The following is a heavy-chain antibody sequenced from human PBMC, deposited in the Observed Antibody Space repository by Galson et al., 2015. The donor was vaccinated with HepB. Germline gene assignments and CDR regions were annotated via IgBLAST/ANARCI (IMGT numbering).Heavy chain of an antibody. Sequence: QVQLQESGPGLVKHSQTLSLTCTVSGGSISSSSYYWGWIRQPPGKGLEWIVDIYYSVTTYYNPSLNSRVTMSLDTSKNQFSLKLTSVTAADTAVYYCARSDWTKRYFSGWSVGAFDIWGHGTMVTVSS. CDR1: GGSISSSSYY. CDR2: IYYSVTT. D-gene: IGHD2-15*01. J-gene: IGHJ3*02. V-gene: IGHV4-39*01. CDR3: ARSDWTKRYFSGWSVGAFDI.